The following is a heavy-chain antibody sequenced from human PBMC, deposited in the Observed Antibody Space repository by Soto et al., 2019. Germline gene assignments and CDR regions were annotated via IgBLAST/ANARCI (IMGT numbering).Heavy chain of an antibody. CDR1: GFSLSTSGVG. J-gene: IGHJ4*02. CDR2: IYWDDDK. CDR3: AHQTYYDFWSGYYPFDY. V-gene: IGHV2-5*02. D-gene: IGHD3-3*01. Sequence: QITLKESGPTLVKPTQTLTLTCTFSGFSLSTSGVGVGWIRQPPGKALEWLALIYWDDDKRYSPSLKSRLTITKDTSKNHVVLTMTNMDPVDTATYYCAHQTYYDFWSGYYPFDYWGQGTLVTVSS.